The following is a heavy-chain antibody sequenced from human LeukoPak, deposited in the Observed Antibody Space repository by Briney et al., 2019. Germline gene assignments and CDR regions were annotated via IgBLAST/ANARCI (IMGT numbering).Heavy chain of an antibody. V-gene: IGHV4-39*07. CDR1: GGSISSSSYY. J-gene: IGHJ5*02. CDR3: ARDITMIVVVIANWFDP. D-gene: IGHD3-22*01. Sequence: SETLSLTCTVSGGSISSSSYYGGWIRQPPGKGLEWIGSIYYSGSTYYNPSLKSRVTISVDTSKNQFSLKLSSVTAADTAVYYCARDITMIVVVIANWFDPWGQGTLVTVSS. CDR2: IYYSGST.